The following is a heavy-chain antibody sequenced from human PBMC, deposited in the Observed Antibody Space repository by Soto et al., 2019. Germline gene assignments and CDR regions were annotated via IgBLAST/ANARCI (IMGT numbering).Heavy chain of an antibody. CDR3: ARDFRHSRLPGMDV. CDR2: INSGGSIT. Sequence: PGGSLRLSCAASGFSFSYYEMNWVRQAPGKGLEWISYINSGGSITYYADSAKGRFTISRDNAKNTLYLQMNSLRSEDTAVYYCARDFRHSRLPGMDVWGQGTTVTVSS. V-gene: IGHV3-48*03. J-gene: IGHJ6*02. CDR1: GFSFSYYE. D-gene: IGHD2-15*01.